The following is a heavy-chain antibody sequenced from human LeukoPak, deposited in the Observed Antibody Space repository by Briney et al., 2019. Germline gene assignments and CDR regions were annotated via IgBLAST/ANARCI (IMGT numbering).Heavy chain of an antibody. CDR2: IRNSGSSK. V-gene: IGHV3-64*02. D-gene: IGHD2-2*01. Sequence: GGSLSLSCTASGFTLSSYAMHWVRHAPGKGPEDASTIRNSGSSKYYADAGKRRFPISRDKSKNTLYLQMGRLRAEDMAVYYCAGVGPAVAFDCWGQGALVTVSS. J-gene: IGHJ4*02. CDR3: AGVGPAVAFDC. CDR1: GFTLSSYA.